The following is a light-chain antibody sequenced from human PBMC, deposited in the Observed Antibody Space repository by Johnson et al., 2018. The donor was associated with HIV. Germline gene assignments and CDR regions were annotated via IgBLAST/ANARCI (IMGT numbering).Light chain of an antibody. CDR3: GTWDSRLNAYV. J-gene: IGLJ1*01. CDR2: DTY. V-gene: IGLV1-51*01. CDR1: SSNIGNNY. Sequence: QSVLTQPPSVSAAPGQKVTISCSGSSSNIGNNYVSWYQQLPGTAPKLLIYDTYKRPSGIPDRFSGSKSGTSATLGITGLQTGDEADYYCGTWDSRLNAYVFGAGTKVTVL.